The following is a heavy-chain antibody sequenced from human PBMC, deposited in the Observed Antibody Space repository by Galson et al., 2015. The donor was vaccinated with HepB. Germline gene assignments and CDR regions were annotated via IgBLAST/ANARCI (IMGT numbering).Heavy chain of an antibody. V-gene: IGHV5-10-1*01. CDR3: ARRYCTSSSCSGVHFYSYGLDV. CDR1: GYTFSNYW. J-gene: IGHJ6*02. Sequence: QSGAEVKKPGESVRISCQGSGYTFSNYWITWVRQVPGKGLEWLGRIDTGDAYTNYKPSFEGRVTMSVDRSIDTAYLQWSGLRTSDTGIYYCARRYCTSSSCSGVHFYSYGLDVWGQGTTVTV. D-gene: IGHD2-21*01. CDR2: IDTGDAYT.